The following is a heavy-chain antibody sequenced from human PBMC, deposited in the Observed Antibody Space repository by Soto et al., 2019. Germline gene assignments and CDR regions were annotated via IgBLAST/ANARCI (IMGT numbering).Heavy chain of an antibody. J-gene: IGHJ4*02. CDR3: ASHPSATGTGWYYFDF. V-gene: IGHV3-7*01. Sequence: EVQLVESGGGLVQPGGSLRLSCAASGFNFGSHWMSWVRQAPGKGLEWVASIKQDGSGEYYVDSVKGRFTISRANAKNSLYLQMNSLRAEDTVVYYCASHPSATGTGWYYFDFWGQGTLVTVS. CDR2: IKQDGSGE. CDR1: GFNFGSHW. D-gene: IGHD6-19*01.